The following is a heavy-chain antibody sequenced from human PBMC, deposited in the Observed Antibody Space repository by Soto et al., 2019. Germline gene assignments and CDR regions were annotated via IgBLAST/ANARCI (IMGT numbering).Heavy chain of an antibody. CDR2: IYYSGST. CDR1: GGSMSSYY. CDR3: ARDRGYCSGGSCYGTHAFDI. J-gene: IGHJ3*02. V-gene: IGHV4-59*01. Sequence: QVQLQESGPGLVKPSETLSLTCTVSGGSMSSYYWSWIRQPPGKGLEWIGYIYYSGSTNYNPSLKSRVTISVDTSKNQFSLKLSSVTAADTAVYYCARDRGYCSGGSCYGTHAFDIWGQGTMVTVSS. D-gene: IGHD2-15*01.